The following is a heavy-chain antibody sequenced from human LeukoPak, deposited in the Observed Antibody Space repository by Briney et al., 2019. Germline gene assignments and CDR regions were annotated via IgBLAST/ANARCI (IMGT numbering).Heavy chain of an antibody. V-gene: IGHV3-30*18. Sequence: GGSLRLSCAASGFTFSDYYMSWIRQAPGKGLEWVAVISYDGSNKYYADSVKGRFTISRDNSKNTLYLQMNSLRAEDTAVYYCAKGEDSSSWSNYYYMDVWGKGTTVTVSS. J-gene: IGHJ6*03. CDR1: GFTFSDYY. D-gene: IGHD6-13*01. CDR2: ISYDGSNK. CDR3: AKGEDSSSWSNYYYMDV.